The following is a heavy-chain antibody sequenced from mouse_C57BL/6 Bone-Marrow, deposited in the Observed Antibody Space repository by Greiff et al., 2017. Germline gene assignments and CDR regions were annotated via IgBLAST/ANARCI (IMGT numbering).Heavy chain of an antibody. CDR3: ARDYYGSSSFV. D-gene: IGHD1-1*01. CDR2: IDPNSGGT. J-gene: IGHJ1*03. CDR1: GSTFTSYW. Sequence: QVQLQQPGAELVKPGASVKLSCKASGSTFTSYWMHWVKQRPGRGLEWIGRIDPNSGGTKYNEKFKSKATLAVDKPSSAAYMQRSSLTSEDAAVYYSARDYYGSSSFVWGTGTTVPVSS. V-gene: IGHV1-72*01.